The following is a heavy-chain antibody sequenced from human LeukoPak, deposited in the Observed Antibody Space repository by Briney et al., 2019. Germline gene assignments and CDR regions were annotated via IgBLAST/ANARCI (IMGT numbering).Heavy chain of an antibody. V-gene: IGHV3-30*03. Sequence: GGSLRLSCAASGFTFSSYGMHWVRQAPGKGLEWVAVISYDGSNKYYADSVKGRFTISRDNSKNTLYLQMNSLRAEDTAVYYCARDRPSSWGSTDYWGQGTLVTVSS. CDR3: ARDRPSSWGSTDY. J-gene: IGHJ4*02. CDR1: GFTFSSYG. CDR2: ISYDGSNK. D-gene: IGHD7-27*01.